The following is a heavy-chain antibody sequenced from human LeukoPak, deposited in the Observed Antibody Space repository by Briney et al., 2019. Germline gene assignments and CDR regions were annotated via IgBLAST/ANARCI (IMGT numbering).Heavy chain of an antibody. CDR1: GFTLNSYT. CDR2: INSDGSST. D-gene: IGHD3-10*01. CDR3: AKDPSKCYYGSGSYYNGFSDY. V-gene: IGHV3-74*01. Sequence: GGSLRLSCAASGFTLNSYTMNWVRQLPGKGLEWVSRINSDGSSTSYADSVKGRFTISRDNAKNTLYLQMNSLRAEDTAVYYCAKDPSKCYYGSGSYYNGFSDYWGQGTLVTVSS. J-gene: IGHJ4*02.